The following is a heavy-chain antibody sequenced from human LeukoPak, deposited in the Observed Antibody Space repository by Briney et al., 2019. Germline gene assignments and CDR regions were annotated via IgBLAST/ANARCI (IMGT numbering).Heavy chain of an antibody. CDR2: VNHSGGT. D-gene: IGHD3-22*01. CDR3: ARGLYDSSGYYYGGGFDY. CDR1: GGSFSGYY. J-gene: IGHJ4*02. V-gene: IGHV4-34*01. Sequence: PSETLSLTCAVYGGSFSGYYWSWIRQPPGKGLEWIGEVNHSGGTNYNPSLKSRVTISVDTSKNQFSLKLSSVTAADTAVYYCARGLYDSSGYYYGGGFDYWGQGTLVTVSS.